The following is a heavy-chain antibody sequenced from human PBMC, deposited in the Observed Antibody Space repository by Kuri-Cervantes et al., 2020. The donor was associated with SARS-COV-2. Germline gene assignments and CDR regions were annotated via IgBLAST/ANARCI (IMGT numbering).Heavy chain of an antibody. CDR2: INPNSGGT. V-gene: IGHV1-8*02. CDR1: GYTFTSYG. Sequence: ASVKVSCKASGYTFTSYGISWVRQAPGQRLEWMGWINPNSGGTNYAQKFQGRVTMTRNTSISTAYMELSSLRSEDTAVYYRARGGEVLWFGESFDPWGQGTLVTVSS. CDR3: ARGGEVLWFGESFDP. J-gene: IGHJ5*02. D-gene: IGHD3-10*01.